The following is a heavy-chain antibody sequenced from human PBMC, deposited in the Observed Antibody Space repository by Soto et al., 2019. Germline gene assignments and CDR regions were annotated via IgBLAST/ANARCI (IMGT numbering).Heavy chain of an antibody. V-gene: IGHV3-48*02. CDR2: ISSSAITT. J-gene: IGHJ3*02. CDR1: EFAFSSFA. D-gene: IGHD1-26*01. Sequence: GGSLRLSCAASEFAFSSFAMNWVRQAPGKGLEWVSYISSSAITTYYADSVKGRFTISRDNAKTSLFLEMNSLRDEDTAVYYCARSIIVGAADAFDIWGQGTMVTVS. CDR3: ARSIIVGAADAFDI.